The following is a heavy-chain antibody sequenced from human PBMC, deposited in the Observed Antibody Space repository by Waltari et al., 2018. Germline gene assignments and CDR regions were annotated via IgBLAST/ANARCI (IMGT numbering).Heavy chain of an antibody. CDR3: VGATPSSDV. D-gene: IGHD1-26*01. CDR2: INSDGSST. V-gene: IGHV3-74*01. Sequence: ELQLAESGGGLVQPGGSLRPSCDGPGNTLSSYWMHWVRQVPGKGPVWVSRINSDGSSTTYADSVKGRFTISRDDAKNTLYLQMNSLRAEDTAVYYCVGATPSSDVWGRGTTVTVSS. CDR1: GNTLSSYW. J-gene: IGHJ6*02.